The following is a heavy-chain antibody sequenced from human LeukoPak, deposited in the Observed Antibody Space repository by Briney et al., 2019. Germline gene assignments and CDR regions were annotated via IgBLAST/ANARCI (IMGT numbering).Heavy chain of an antibody. V-gene: IGHV4-39*01. D-gene: IGHD1-1*01. Sequence: SETLSLTCTVSGGSISSSSYYWGWIRQPPGKGLEWIGSIYYSGSAYYNPSLKSRVTISVDTSKNQFSLKLSSVTAADTAVYYCARLSAGTTDWGQGTLVTVSS. CDR3: ARLSAGTTD. J-gene: IGHJ4*02. CDR2: IYYSGSA. CDR1: GGSISSSSYY.